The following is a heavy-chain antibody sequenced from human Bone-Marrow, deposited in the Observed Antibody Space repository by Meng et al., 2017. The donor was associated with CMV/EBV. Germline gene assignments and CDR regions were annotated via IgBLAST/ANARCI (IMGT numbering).Heavy chain of an antibody. CDR3: ASLVTDFWSGSWMDV. CDR1: GGSFSDYY. J-gene: IGHJ6*02. V-gene: IGHV4-34*01. D-gene: IGHD3-3*01. CDR2: INHSGST. Sequence: SETLSLTCPVYGGSFSDYYWSWVRQPPGKGLEWIGEINHSGSTNYNPSLKSRVTISVDTSKNQFSLKLSSVTAADTAVYYCASLVTDFWSGSWMDVWGQGTTVTVSS.